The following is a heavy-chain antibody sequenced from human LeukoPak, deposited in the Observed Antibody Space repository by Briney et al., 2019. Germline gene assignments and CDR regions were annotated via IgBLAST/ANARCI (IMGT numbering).Heavy chain of an antibody. J-gene: IGHJ4*02. CDR1: GGSISSYY. CDR2: IYTSGST. CDR3: ARTFREWSGYHRFDY. D-gene: IGHD3-3*01. V-gene: IGHV4-4*09. Sequence: SETLSLTCTVSGGSISSYYWSWVRQTPGKGLEWIGYIYTSGSTNYNPSLKSRVTISVDTSKNQFSLKLSSVPAADTAVDYCARTFREWSGYHRFDYWGQGTLVTVSS.